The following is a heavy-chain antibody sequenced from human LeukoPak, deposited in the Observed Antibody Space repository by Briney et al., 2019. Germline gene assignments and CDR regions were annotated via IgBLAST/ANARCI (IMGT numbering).Heavy chain of an antibody. Sequence: GESLRLSCAASGFTFSSYSMNWVRQAPGKGLEWVSSMSVSSGLIYYADSVKGRFTISRDNAKSSLYLQMNRLRVGDTAVYYCAREFAGSASGAGYWGQGTLVTVSS. J-gene: IGHJ4*02. V-gene: IGHV3-21*01. CDR3: AREFAGSASGAGY. CDR2: MSVSSGLI. D-gene: IGHD1-26*01. CDR1: GFTFSSYS.